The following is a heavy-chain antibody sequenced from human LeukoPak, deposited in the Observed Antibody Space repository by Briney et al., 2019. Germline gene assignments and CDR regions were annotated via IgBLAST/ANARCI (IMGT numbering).Heavy chain of an antibody. Sequence: PGGSLRLSCAASGFTFSSYAMHWVRQAPGKGLEWVAVISYDGSNKYYADSVKGRFTISRDNSKNTLYLQMNSLRAEDTAVYYCARAAEGALPVFDYWGQGTLVTVSS. CDR1: GFTFSSYA. J-gene: IGHJ4*02. D-gene: IGHD2-2*01. CDR2: ISYDGSNK. CDR3: ARAAEGALPVFDY. V-gene: IGHV3-30-3*01.